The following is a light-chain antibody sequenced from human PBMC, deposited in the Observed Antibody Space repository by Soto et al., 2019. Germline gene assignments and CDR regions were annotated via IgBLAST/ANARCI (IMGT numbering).Light chain of an antibody. CDR2: AAS. Sequence: DIQMTQSPSSLSASVGDRVTITCRASQSISSYLNWYQQKPGKAPKLLIYAASSLQSGVPSRFSGSGSGTDFTLTISSLQPDDFATYYCQQSYSTPPSTFGQGTKVEIK. CDR1: QSISSY. V-gene: IGKV1-39*01. J-gene: IGKJ1*01. CDR3: QQSYSTPPST.